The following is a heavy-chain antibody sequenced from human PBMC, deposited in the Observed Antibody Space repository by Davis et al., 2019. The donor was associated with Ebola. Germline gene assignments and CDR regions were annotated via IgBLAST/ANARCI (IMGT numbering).Heavy chain of an antibody. CDR2: IKQDGSEK. CDR3: ARVITMIVVA. CDR1: GFTFSSYW. D-gene: IGHD3-22*01. J-gene: IGHJ5*02. V-gene: IGHV3-7*01. Sequence: GESLKISCAASGFTFSSYWMSWVRQAPGKGLEWVANIKQDGSEKYYVDSVKGRFTISRDNAKNSLYLQMNSLRAEDTAVYYCARVITMIVVAWGQGTLVTVSS.